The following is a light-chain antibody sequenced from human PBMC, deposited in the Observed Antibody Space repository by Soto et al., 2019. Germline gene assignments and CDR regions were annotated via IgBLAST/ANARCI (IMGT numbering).Light chain of an antibody. CDR2: DAS. V-gene: IGKV1-5*01. Sequence: DIQMTQSPYTLPGPVGDRVTITCRASQTISTWLAWYQHKPGKAPNLLIYDASTLMSGVPSRFSGSGSGTDYTLTISSLEPDDFGVYDCQQRYNWPPLTFGGGTKVDIK. J-gene: IGKJ4*01. CDR3: QQRYNWPPLT. CDR1: QTISTW.